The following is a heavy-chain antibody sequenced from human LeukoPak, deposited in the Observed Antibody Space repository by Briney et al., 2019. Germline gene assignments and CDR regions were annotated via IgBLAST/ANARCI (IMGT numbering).Heavy chain of an antibody. D-gene: IGHD6-13*01. CDR3: ARTATPIAAANSFDY. CDR1: GYTFTSNY. Sequence: ASVKVSCKAFGYTFTSNYMHWVRQAPGQGPEWMGVISPSGGSTTYAQKFQGRVTLTRDMSTSTAYMELSSLRSEDTAVYYCARTATPIAAANSFDYWGQGTLVTVSS. J-gene: IGHJ4*02. V-gene: IGHV1-46*01. CDR2: ISPSGGST.